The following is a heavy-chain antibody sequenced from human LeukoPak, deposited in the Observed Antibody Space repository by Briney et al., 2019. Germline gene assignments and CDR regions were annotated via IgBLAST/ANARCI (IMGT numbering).Heavy chain of an antibody. Sequence: SETLSLTCAVYGGSFSGYYWSWIRQPPGKGLEWIGEINHSGSTNYNPSLKSRVTISVDTSKKQFSLKLSSVTAADTAVYYCARGITIFGVVIDWGQGTLVTVSP. CDR3: ARGITIFGVVID. V-gene: IGHV4-34*01. CDR2: INHSGST. CDR1: GGSFSGYY. J-gene: IGHJ4*02. D-gene: IGHD3-3*01.